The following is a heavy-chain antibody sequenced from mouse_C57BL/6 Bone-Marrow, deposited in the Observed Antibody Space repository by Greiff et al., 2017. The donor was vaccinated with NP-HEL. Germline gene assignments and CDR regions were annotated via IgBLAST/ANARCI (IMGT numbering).Heavy chain of an antibody. J-gene: IGHJ4*01. V-gene: IGHV14-3*01. CDR2: IDPANGNT. CDR3: ARPGSSYGGAMDY. Sequence: VQLQQSGPELVKPGASVKISCKASGYAFSSSWMNWVKQRPEQGLEWIGRIDPANGNTKYAPKFQGKATITADTSSNTAYLQLSSLTSEDTAIYYCARPGSSYGGAMDYWGQGTSVTVSS. D-gene: IGHD1-1*01. CDR1: GYAFSSSW.